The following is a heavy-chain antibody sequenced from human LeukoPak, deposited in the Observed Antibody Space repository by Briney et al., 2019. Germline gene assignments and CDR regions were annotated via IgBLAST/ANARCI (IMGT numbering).Heavy chain of an antibody. Sequence: AGGSLRLSCAASDFTFRSYAMQWVRQAQGKGLEWFSGISGSGDSTFYADSVKGRFTIFRDNSKNTLYLQMNSLRAEDTAVYYCAKYLSAKGPPYALEVWGQGTTVTVSS. CDR1: DFTFRSYA. CDR2: ISGSGDST. J-gene: IGHJ6*02. CDR3: AKYLSAKGPPYALEV. V-gene: IGHV3-23*01.